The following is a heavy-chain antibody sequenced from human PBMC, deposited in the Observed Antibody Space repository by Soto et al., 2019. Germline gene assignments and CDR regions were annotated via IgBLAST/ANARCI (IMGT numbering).Heavy chain of an antibody. CDR3: ARDLGGYCSSTSCYTGAIFDY. Sequence: GSLRLSGAASGCTFSIYRMNWVLQAPWKGLEWVSSISSSSSYIYYADSVKGRFTISRDNAKNSLYLQMNSLRAEDTAVYYCARDLGGYCSSTSCYTGAIFDYWGQGTLVTVSS. CDR2: ISSSSSYI. CDR1: GCTFSIYR. J-gene: IGHJ4*02. D-gene: IGHD2-2*02. V-gene: IGHV3-21*01.